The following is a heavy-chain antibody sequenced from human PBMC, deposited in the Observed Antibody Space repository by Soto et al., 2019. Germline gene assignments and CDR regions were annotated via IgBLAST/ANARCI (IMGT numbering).Heavy chain of an antibody. D-gene: IGHD3-10*01. Sequence: ASVKVSCKASGYTFTSYAMHWVRQAPGQRLEWMGWINAGNGNTKYSQKFQGRVTITRDTSASTAYMEPSSLRSEDTAVYYCARGMIRGVITSTGMDVWGQGTTVTVSS. CDR2: INAGNGNT. CDR3: ARGMIRGVITSTGMDV. CDR1: GYTFTSYA. J-gene: IGHJ6*02. V-gene: IGHV1-3*01.